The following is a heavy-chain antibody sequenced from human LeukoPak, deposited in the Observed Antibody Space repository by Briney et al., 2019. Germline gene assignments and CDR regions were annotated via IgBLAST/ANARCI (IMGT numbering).Heavy chain of an antibody. CDR1: GYSFTSYW. J-gene: IGHJ3*02. Sequence: GDSLKISCKGSGYSFTSYWIGWVGRMPGKGLEWMGIIYPGDSDTRYSPSFQGQVTISADKSISTAYLQWSSLKASDTAMYYCARRSEYDYGDYPVAFDIWGQGTMVTVSS. D-gene: IGHD4-17*01. V-gene: IGHV5-51*01. CDR2: IYPGDSDT. CDR3: ARRSEYDYGDYPVAFDI.